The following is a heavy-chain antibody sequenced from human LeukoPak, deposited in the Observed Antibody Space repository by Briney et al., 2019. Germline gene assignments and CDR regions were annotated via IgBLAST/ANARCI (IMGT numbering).Heavy chain of an antibody. V-gene: IGHV3-30*04. CDR2: ISYHGRDK. J-gene: IGHJ5*02. D-gene: IGHD3-22*01. CDR1: GFTFSGFA. Sequence: GSLRLSCAGSGFTFSGFAMHRVRQAPGKGLEWVAAISYHGRDKYYADAVSGRFTISRDNSKNTLHLEMNSLRTDDTAVYYCTKERGGGGRRINLMVGGYGPWGQGTQVTVSS. CDR3: TKERGGGGRRINLMVGGYGP.